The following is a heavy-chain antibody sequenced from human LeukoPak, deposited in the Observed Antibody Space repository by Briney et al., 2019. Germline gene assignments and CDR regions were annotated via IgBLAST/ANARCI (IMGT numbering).Heavy chain of an antibody. V-gene: IGHV1-8*01. CDR2: MNPNSGNN. CDR1: GYTFTSYD. CDR3: ARIAAAGKRRLNY. J-gene: IGHJ4*02. D-gene: IGHD6-13*01. Sequence: GAAVKVSCKASGYTFTSYDINWVRQATGQGLEWMGWMNPNSGNNGYAQKFQGRITMTRNTSISTAYMELSSLTSEDTAVYYCARIAAAGKRRLNYWGQGTLVTVSS.